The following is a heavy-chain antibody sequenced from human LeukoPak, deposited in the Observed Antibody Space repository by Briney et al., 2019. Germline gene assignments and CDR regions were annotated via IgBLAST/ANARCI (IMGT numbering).Heavy chain of an antibody. CDR2: IKQDGSEK. Sequence: GGSLRVSCAASGFTFSSYWMSWVRQAPGKGLEWVANIKQDGSEKYYVDSVKGRFTISRGNAKNSLYLQMNSLRAEDTAVYYCARDPDYGDYEWDYWGQGTLVTVSS. V-gene: IGHV3-7*01. J-gene: IGHJ4*02. CDR3: ARDPDYGDYEWDY. D-gene: IGHD4-17*01. CDR1: GFTFSSYW.